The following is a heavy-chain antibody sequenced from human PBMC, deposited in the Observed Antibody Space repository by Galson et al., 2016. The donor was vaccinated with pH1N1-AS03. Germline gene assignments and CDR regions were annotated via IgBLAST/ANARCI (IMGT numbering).Heavy chain of an antibody. D-gene: IGHD3-9*01. CDR2: ISNDGDKK. CDR1: GFTFTTYD. CDR3: AKAVVGSQTHYDVLTRPGLRGKAFDI. V-gene: IGHV3-30*18. Sequence: SLRLSCAASGFTFTTYDMHWVRQAPGKGLEWLSVISNDGDKKYYADSVKGRFTISREDSKNTLFLQMNSLRAEDTAVYYCAKAVVGSQTHYDVLTRPGLRGKAFDIWGQGTMVTVSS. J-gene: IGHJ3*02.